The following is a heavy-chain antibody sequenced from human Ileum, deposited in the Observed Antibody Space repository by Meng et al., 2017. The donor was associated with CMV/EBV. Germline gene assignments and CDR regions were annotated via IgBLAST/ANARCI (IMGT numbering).Heavy chain of an antibody. Sequence: ASVKVSCKASGYTFTGYYMHWVRQAPGQGLEWMGWINPNSGGTNYAQKFQGRVTMTRDTSITTAYMELSRLRSDDTAVYYCARAMVPRDYYYYGMDVGGQGTTITVSS. CDR3: ARAMVPRDYYYYGMDV. CDR2: INPNSGGT. V-gene: IGHV1-2*02. J-gene: IGHJ6*02. D-gene: IGHD5-18*01. CDR1: GYTFTGYY.